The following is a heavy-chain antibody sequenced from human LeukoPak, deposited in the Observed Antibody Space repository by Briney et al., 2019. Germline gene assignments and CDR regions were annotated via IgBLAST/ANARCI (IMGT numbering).Heavy chain of an antibody. V-gene: IGHV4-39*07. CDR3: ARVGSGWYEPSYLSAFYSYYFDY. CDR1: GGSISSSSYY. D-gene: IGHD6-19*01. J-gene: IGHJ4*02. Sequence: NASETLSLTCTVSGGSISSSSYYWGWIRQPPGKGLEWIGSIYYSGSTYYNPSLKSRVTISVDTSKNQFSLKLSSVTAADTAVYYCARVGSGWYEPSYLSAFYSYYFDYWGQGTLVTVSS. CDR2: IYYSGST.